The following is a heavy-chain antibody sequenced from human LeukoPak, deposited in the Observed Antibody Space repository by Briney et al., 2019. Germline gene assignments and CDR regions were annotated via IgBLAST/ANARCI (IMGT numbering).Heavy chain of an antibody. V-gene: IGHV3-7*01. CDR2: IKQDGGEK. J-gene: IGHJ4*02. D-gene: IGHD3-10*01. Sequence: GGSLRLSCAASGFTLSSYWMSWVRQAPGKGLEWVANIKQDGGEKYYLESVRRRFTISRDNAKNSLFLQMNSLRAEDTAVYYCARGAYGPGSFPFDCWGQGTLVTVSS. CDR3: ARGAYGPGSFPFDC. CDR1: GFTLSSYW.